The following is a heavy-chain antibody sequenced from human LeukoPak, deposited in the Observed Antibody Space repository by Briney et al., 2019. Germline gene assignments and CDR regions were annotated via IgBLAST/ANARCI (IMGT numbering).Heavy chain of an antibody. Sequence: SETLSLTCTVSGGSVSTSDYYWGWIRQSPVKGLEWIGDVFYTGKTNYNPSLRGRATISIDTSKNQFSLKLTYVTAADSAVYYCARVFDSWGQGTMVTVSS. J-gene: IGHJ4*02. V-gene: IGHV4-39*07. CDR3: ARVFDS. CDR2: VFYTGKT. CDR1: GGSVSTSDYY.